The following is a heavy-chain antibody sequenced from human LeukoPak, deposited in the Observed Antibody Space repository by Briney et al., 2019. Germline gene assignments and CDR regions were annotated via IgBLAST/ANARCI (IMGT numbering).Heavy chain of an antibody. Sequence: GGSLRLSCAASGFTFSSYWMHWVRQAPGKGLVWVSRINSDGSSTSYADSVKGRFTISRDNAKNTLYLQMNSLRAEDTAVYYCARDAMATISSYYYYYMDVWGKGTTVTVSS. CDR3: ARDAMATISSYYYYYMDV. V-gene: IGHV3-74*01. CDR2: INSDGSST. J-gene: IGHJ6*03. CDR1: GFTFSSYW. D-gene: IGHD5-24*01.